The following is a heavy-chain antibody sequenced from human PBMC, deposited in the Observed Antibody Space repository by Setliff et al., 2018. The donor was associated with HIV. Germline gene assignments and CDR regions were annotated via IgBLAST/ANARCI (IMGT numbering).Heavy chain of an antibody. V-gene: IGHV4-39*07. Sequence: SETLSLTCTVSGDSISSSSYYWGWIWQPPGKGLEWIGSIYHSGSTYYNPSLKSRVTISVDTSKNQFSLKLSSVTAADTAVYYCARGSSGWTFDYWGQGTLVTVSS. D-gene: IGHD6-19*01. CDR3: ARGSSGWTFDY. CDR1: GDSISSSSYY. J-gene: IGHJ4*02. CDR2: IYHSGST.